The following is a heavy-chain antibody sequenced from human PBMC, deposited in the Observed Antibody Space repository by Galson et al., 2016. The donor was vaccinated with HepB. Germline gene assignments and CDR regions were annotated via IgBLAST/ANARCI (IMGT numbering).Heavy chain of an antibody. V-gene: IGHV3-66*02. Sequence: SLRLSCAASGFTVSNNYMSWVRQAPGKGLEWVSLIYSVGRTEYADSLKGRFTISRDNSKNTLYLQMNSLRLEDTAVYHCARVEYDTTSGAFDIWGQGTMVTVSP. J-gene: IGHJ3*02. D-gene: IGHD6-6*01. CDR3: ARVEYDTTSGAFDI. CDR2: IYSVGRT. CDR1: GFTVSNNY.